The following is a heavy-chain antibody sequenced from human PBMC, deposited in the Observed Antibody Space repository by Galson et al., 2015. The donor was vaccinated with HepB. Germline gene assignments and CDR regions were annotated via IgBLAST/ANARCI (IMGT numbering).Heavy chain of an antibody. CDR2: IYPGDSDT. CDR1: GYTFSKYW. J-gene: IGHJ6*03. D-gene: IGHD3-16*02. Sequence: QSGAEVKKPGESLKISCTGSGYTFSKYWIGRVRQMPGKGLEWMGLIYPGDSDTRYSPSFQGQVTVSADKSITTAYLQWSSLKASDTAMYYCARLVNNYYYMDVWGKGTTVTVSS. CDR3: ARLVNNYYYMDV. V-gene: IGHV5-51*01.